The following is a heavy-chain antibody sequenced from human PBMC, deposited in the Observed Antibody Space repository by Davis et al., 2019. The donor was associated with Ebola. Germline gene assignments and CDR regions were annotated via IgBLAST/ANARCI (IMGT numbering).Heavy chain of an antibody. CDR1: GYTFTGYY. CDR2: INPNSGGT. CDR3: ARDQGLVVITNWFDP. Sequence: ASVKVSCKASGYTFTGYYMHWVRQAPGQGLEWMGRINPNSGGTNYAQKFQGRVTMTRDTSISTAYMELSRLRSDDTAVYYCARDQGLVVITNWFDPWGQGTLVTVSS. V-gene: IGHV1-2*06. D-gene: IGHD3-22*01. J-gene: IGHJ5*02.